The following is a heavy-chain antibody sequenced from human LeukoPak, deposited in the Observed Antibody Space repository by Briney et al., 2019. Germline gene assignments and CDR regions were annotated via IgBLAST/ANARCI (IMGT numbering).Heavy chain of an antibody. CDR3: ARATRSRRWELPAYFDY. D-gene: IGHD1-26*01. CDR2: INPNSGGT. V-gene: IGHV1-2*06. CDR1: GYTFTGYY. Sequence: GASVKVSCTASGYTFTGYYMHWVRQAPGQGLEWMGRINPNSGGTNYAQKFQGRVTMTRDTSISTAYKELSRLRSDDTAVYYCARATRSRRWELPAYFDYWGQGTLVTVSS. J-gene: IGHJ4*02.